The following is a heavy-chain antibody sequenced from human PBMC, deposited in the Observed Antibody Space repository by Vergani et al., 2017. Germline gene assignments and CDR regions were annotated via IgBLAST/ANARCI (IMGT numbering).Heavy chain of an antibody. D-gene: IGHD2-2*01. CDR1: GYTFTSYG. V-gene: IGHV1-18*01. CDR2: ISAYNGNT. CDR3: ARPVLLRCSSTSCFEDYFDY. J-gene: IGHJ4*02. Sequence: VSCKASGYTFTSYGISWVRQAPGQGNGWKGWISAYNGNTNYAQKLQGRVTMTTDTSTSTAYMELRSLRSDCTAVYYYARPVLLRCSSTSCFEDYFDYWGQRTLVAVSS.